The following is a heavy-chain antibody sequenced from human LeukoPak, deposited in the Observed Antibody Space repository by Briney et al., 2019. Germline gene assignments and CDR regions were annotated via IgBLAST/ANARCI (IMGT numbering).Heavy chain of an antibody. V-gene: IGHV5-10-1*01. CDR2: IDPSDSYT. J-gene: IGHJ4*02. D-gene: IGHD4-17*01. Sequence: GESLKISCKGSGYYFTNYWISWVRQLPGKGLEWMGRIDPSDSYTNFSPSFEGHLTITADKSINTAYLQWSRLQASDTAVYFCARHWAMTTATRREFDSWGQGTLVTVSS. CDR1: GYYFTNYW. CDR3: ARHWAMTTATRREFDS.